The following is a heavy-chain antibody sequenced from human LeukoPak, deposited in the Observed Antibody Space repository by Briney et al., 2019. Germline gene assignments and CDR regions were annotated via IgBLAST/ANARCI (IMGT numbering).Heavy chain of an antibody. CDR1: GLTFDDYA. D-gene: IGHD3-10*01. CDR3: ATSDYYGSERGGVSPSDH. Sequence: GGSLRPSCAASGLTFDDYAMHWVRQAPGKGLEWVSGISWNSGSIGYADSVKGRFTISRDNANNSLFLQMNGLRAEDTAIYYCATSDYYGSERGGVSPSDHWGQGTLVTVSS. CDR2: ISWNSGSI. V-gene: IGHV3-9*01. J-gene: IGHJ4*02.